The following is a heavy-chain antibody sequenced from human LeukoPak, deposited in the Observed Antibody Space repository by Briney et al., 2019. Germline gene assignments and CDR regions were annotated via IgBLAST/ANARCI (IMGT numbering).Heavy chain of an antibody. CDR3: ASSFLNLGYCSGGSCPTLDY. Sequence: SETLSLTCTVSGGSISSGDYYWSWIRQPPGKGLEWIGYIYYSGSTYYNPSLKSRVTISVDTSKNQFSLKLSSVTAADTAVYYCASSFLNLGYCSGGSCPTLDYWGQGTLVTVSS. V-gene: IGHV4-30-4*02. CDR1: GGSISSGDYY. CDR2: IYYSGST. D-gene: IGHD2-15*01. J-gene: IGHJ4*02.